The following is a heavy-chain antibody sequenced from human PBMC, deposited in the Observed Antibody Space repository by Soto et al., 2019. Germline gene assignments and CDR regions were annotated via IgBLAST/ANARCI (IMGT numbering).Heavy chain of an antibody. J-gene: IGHJ6*02. V-gene: IGHV1-69*19. CDR2: IVPAFGTT. D-gene: IGHD3-3*01. CDR3: ARGATIFGVAAYAYYEMEV. Sequence: QVQLVQSGAEVKKPGSSVKVSCRASGGTFSNYAISWVRQAPGQGLEWMGGIVPAFGTTNYAQNLQGRITNTADDYTTTVYMDMSSLRPEDTYVYYCARGATIFGVAAYAYYEMEVCGQGITVTVSS. CDR1: GGTFSNYA.